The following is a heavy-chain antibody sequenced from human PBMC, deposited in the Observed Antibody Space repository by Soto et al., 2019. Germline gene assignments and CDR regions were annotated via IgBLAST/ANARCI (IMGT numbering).Heavy chain of an antibody. J-gene: IGHJ5*02. CDR3: ARDIVLMVYGGGNWFDP. Sequence: QVQLQESGPGVVKPSQTLSLTCTVSGGSISSGGYYWSWIRQHPGKGLEWIGYIYYSGSTYYNPSLKSRVTISVDTSKNQFSLKLSSVTAADTAVYYCARDIVLMVYGGGNWFDPWGQGTLVTVSS. CDR2: IYYSGST. V-gene: IGHV4-31*03. CDR1: GGSISSGGYY. D-gene: IGHD2-8*01.